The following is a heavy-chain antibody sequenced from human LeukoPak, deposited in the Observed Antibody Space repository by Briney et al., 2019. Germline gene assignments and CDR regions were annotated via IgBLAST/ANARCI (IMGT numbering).Heavy chain of an antibody. J-gene: IGHJ4*02. CDR2: IDPSDAYS. V-gene: IGHV5-10-1*01. D-gene: IGHD3-9*01. CDR1: GYSLTSYW. Sequence: GESLRISGKGSGYSLTSYWISWVRQMPGKGLEWMGRIDPSDAYSNYSPSFQGHVTISADKSISTAYLQWSSLKASDTAMYYCARHREYDILTGYFYFDYWGQGTLVTVSS. CDR3: ARHREYDILTGYFYFDY.